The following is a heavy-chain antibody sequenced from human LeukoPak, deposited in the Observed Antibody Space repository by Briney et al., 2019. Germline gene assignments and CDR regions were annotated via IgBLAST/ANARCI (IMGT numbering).Heavy chain of an antibody. D-gene: IGHD3-9*01. CDR1: GFSFADYP. CDR2: IRTTAEGAKYA. CDR3: ATDQRYAFDY. V-gene: IGHV3-48*02. J-gene: IGHJ4*02. Sequence: GGSLRLSCATSGFSFADYPMNWVRQAPGKGLEWISNIRTTAEGAKYAYYADSVKGRVTISRDDGKNTLYLHMNSLRDDDTAVYYGATDQRYAFDYWGQGILVTVSS.